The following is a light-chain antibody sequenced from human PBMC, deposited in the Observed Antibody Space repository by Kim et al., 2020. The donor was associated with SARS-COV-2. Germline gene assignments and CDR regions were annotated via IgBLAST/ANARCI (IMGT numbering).Light chain of an antibody. CDR1: SGNITSNY. J-gene: IGLJ3*02. CDR3: QSYDDSNRWV. Sequence: KTVTIACTGSSGNITSNYVQWYQQRPASAPTTVLYENNERPSGVPDRFSGSIYSSSNAASLTIAGLKTEDEADYYWQSYDDSNRWVFGGGTQLTVL. CDR2: ENN. V-gene: IGLV6-57*02.